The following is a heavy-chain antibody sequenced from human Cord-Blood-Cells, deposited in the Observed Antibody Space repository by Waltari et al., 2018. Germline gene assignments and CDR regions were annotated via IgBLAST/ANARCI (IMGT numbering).Heavy chain of an antibody. CDR3: ARDDFDY. V-gene: IGHV3-48*03. J-gene: IGHJ4*02. Sequence: EVQLVEYGGGLVQPGGSLRLSCAAYGFTVSSYEMNWVRQATGNVLECVSYISSSGSTIYYADSVKGRFTISRDNAKNSLYLQMNSLIAEDTAVYYCARDDFDYWGQGTLVTVSS. CDR2: ISSSGSTI. CDR1: GFTVSSYE.